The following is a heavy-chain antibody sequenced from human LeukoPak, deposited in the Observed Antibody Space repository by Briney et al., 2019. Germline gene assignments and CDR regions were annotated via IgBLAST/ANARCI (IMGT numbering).Heavy chain of an antibody. CDR3: ARVRSRARITIFGVARNWFDP. J-gene: IGHJ5*02. CDR1: GGSFSGYY. V-gene: IGHV4-34*01. D-gene: IGHD3-3*01. CDR2: INHSGST. Sequence: SETLSLTCAVYGGSFSGYYWSWIRQPPGKGLEWIGEINHSGSTNYNPSLKSRVTISVDTSKNQFSLKLSSVTAANTPVYYCARVRSRARITIFGVARNWFDPWGQGTLVTVSS.